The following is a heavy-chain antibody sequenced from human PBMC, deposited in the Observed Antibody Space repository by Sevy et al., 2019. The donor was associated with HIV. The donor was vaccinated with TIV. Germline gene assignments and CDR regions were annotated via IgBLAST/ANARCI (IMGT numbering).Heavy chain of an antibody. Sequence: GGSLRLSCTASGFTFSSNAMYWVRQAPGKGLEWVAVLWYDESNKYNADSVKGRFTISRDNAKNTLYLQMNSLRAEDTAVYYCARGVATTYYYHYGMDVWGQGTTVTVSS. V-gene: IGHV3-33*01. J-gene: IGHJ6*02. CDR3: ARGVATTYYYHYGMDV. CDR1: GFTFSSNA. CDR2: LWYDESNK. D-gene: IGHD5-12*01.